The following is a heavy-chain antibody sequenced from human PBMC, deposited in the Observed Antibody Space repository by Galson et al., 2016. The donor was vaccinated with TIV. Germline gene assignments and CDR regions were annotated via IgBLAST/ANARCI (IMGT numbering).Heavy chain of an antibody. CDR2: IRSKTYGGSA. CDR3: AREGSGWKTDYFFDY. Sequence: SLRLSCATSGLTFGDFAMSWFRQAPGKGLEWVGSIRSKTYGGSADYAASVKGRFSISRDDSERIAYLQMNSLKTEDTAAYYCAREGSGWKTDYFFDYWGQGTLVTVSS. J-gene: IGHJ4*02. D-gene: IGHD6-25*01. CDR1: GLTFGDFA. V-gene: IGHV3-49*03.